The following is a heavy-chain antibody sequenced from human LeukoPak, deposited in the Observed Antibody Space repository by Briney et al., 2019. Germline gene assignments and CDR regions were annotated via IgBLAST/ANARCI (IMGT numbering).Heavy chain of an antibody. D-gene: IGHD3-10*01. J-gene: IGHJ5*02. CDR1: GGSISSYY. CDR2: IYYSGST. Sequence: PSETLSLTCTVSGGSISSYYWSWIRQPPGKGLEWIGYIYYSGSTNYNPSLKSRVTISVDTSKNQFSLKLSSVTAADTAVYYCARATYYYGSGSYNWFDPWGQGTLVTVSS. V-gene: IGHV4-59*01. CDR3: ARATYYYGSGSYNWFDP.